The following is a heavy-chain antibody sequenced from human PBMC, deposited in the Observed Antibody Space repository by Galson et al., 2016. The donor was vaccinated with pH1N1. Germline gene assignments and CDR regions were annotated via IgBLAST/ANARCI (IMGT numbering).Heavy chain of an antibody. CDR1: GFTFNEYG. CDR3: VRKNYGDAFDI. CDR2: VIWNGGSP. Sequence: SLRLSFAASGFTFNEYGMNWVRQAPGKGLEWVSGVIWNGGSPGYADSVKGRFTISRDNAKKSLYLQLNSLRAEDTAVYYCVRKNYGDAFDIWGRGTMVTVSS. D-gene: IGHD3-10*01. V-gene: IGHV3-20*03. J-gene: IGHJ3*02.